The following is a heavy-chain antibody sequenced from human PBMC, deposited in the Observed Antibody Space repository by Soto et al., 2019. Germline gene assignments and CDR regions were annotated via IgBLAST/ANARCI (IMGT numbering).Heavy chain of an antibody. CDR3: ARGPFNYDSSGYYVY. V-gene: IGHV1-2*02. CDR1: GYSFTGYY. D-gene: IGHD3-22*01. J-gene: IGHJ1*01. CDR2: INPNSGAT. Sequence: ASVKVSCKPSGYSFTGYYIHWVRQAPGQGLEWMGWINPNSGATLYARKFQGRVIVSRDTSISTAFMELSSLSSDDTAVYYCARGPFNYDSSGYYVYWGQGTLVTVSS.